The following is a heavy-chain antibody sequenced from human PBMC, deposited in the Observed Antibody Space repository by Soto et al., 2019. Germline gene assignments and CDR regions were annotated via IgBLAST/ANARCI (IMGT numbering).Heavy chain of an antibody. J-gene: IGHJ6*02. CDR2: ITCSGSNI. D-gene: IGHD6-19*01. Sequence: QVQLVESGGGLVQPGGSLRLSCAASGFTFSSYAMRWVRQAPGKGLEWVSVITCSGSNIAYVDSVKGRFTISRDKSKNSLYKRMDSLRAEHTAVNYCVRGDREDVAVAGDARPGEYGRDVWGHGTTVTVSS. CDR3: VRGDREDVAVAGDARPGEYGRDV. V-gene: IGHV3-30-3*01. CDR1: GFTFSSYA.